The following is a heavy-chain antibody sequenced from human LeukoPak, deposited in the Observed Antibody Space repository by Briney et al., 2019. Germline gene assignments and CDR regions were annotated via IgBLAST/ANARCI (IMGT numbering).Heavy chain of an antibody. CDR2: ISGSGGST. Sequence: GALRLSCTASGFMFSHYAVTWARQAPGKGLEWVSVISGSGGSTYYADSVKGRFSISRDNSKNTLYLQMNSLRAEDTAVYYCAKIAVTDAFDFWGQGTMVTVSS. D-gene: IGHD4-17*01. CDR1: GFMFSHYA. CDR3: AKIAVTDAFDF. V-gene: IGHV3-23*01. J-gene: IGHJ3*01.